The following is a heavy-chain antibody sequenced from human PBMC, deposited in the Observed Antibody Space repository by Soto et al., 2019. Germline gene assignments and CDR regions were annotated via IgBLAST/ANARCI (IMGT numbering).Heavy chain of an antibody. D-gene: IGHD3-10*01. CDR1: GFTFSSFA. V-gene: IGHV3-23*01. CDR3: AKRREGGYYIFDY. J-gene: IGHJ4*02. Sequence: PVGSLRLSCAASGFTFSSFAMSWVRQAPGKGLEWVSSISGSGESTYYADSVKGRPSISRDNSKNTLYLQMNSLRAEDTAVYYCAKRREGGYYIFDYWGQGTPVTV. CDR2: ISGSGEST.